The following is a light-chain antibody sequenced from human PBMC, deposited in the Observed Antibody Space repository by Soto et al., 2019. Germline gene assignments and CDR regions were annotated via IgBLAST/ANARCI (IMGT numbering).Light chain of an antibody. V-gene: IGLV2-14*01. CDR3: SSYTSSSTYV. CDR2: EVS. J-gene: IGLJ1*01. Sequence: QSVLTQPASVSGSPGQSITISCTGTSSDVGGYNYVSWSQQHPGKAPQLMIYEVSNRPSGVSNRFSGSKSGNTASLTISGRQAEDDADYYCSSYTSSSTYVFGTGTKLTVL. CDR1: SSDVGGYNY.